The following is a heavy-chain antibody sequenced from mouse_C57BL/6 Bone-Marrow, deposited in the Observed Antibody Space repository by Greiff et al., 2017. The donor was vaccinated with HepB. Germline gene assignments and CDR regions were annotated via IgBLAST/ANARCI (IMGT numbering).Heavy chain of an antibody. J-gene: IGHJ1*03. V-gene: IGHV5-17*01. Sequence: EVNVVESGGGLVKPGGSLKLSCAASGFTFSDYGMHWVRQAPEKGLEWVAYISSGSSTIYYADTVKGRFTISRDNAKNTLFLQMTSLRSEDTAMYYCAKRVPYWYFDVWGTGTTVTVSS. CDR1: GFTFSDYG. CDR3: AKRVPYWYFDV. CDR2: ISSGSSTI.